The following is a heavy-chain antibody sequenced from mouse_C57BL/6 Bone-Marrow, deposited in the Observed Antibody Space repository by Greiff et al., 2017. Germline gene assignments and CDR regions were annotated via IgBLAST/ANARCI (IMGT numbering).Heavy chain of an antibody. D-gene: IGHD2-3*01. J-gene: IGHJ4*01. CDR2: INPDSSTI. Sequence: EVKLMESGGGLVQPGGSLKLSCAASGIDFSRYWMSWVRRAPGKGLEWIGEINPDSSTINYAPSLKDKFIISRDNAKNTLYLQMSKVRSEDTALYYCARRGYYGYYLYAMDYWGQGTSVTVSS. CDR3: ARRGYYGYYLYAMDY. CDR1: GIDFSRYW. V-gene: IGHV4-1*01.